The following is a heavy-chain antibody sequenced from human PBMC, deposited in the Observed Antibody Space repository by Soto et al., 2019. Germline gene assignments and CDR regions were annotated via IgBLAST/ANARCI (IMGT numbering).Heavy chain of an antibody. D-gene: IGHD3-22*01. CDR2: ISSSSSTI. CDR1: VVTLSIYG. CDR3: ARDSSGYAGYYYYGMDV. V-gene: IGHV3-48*02. Sequence: PAECMGISSAASVVTLSIYGIDWVRKEPGTGLEWVSYISSSSSTIYYADSVKGRFTISRDNAKNSLYLQMNSLRDEDTAVYYCARDSSGYAGYYYYGMDVWGQGTTVT. J-gene: IGHJ6*02.